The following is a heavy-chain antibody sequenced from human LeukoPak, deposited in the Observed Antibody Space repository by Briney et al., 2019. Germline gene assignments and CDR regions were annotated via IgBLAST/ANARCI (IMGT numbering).Heavy chain of an antibody. CDR3: ARDQGQWLSYGAFDI. D-gene: IGHD6-19*01. CDR2: INPSGGSA. CDR1: GYTFTSYY. V-gene: IGHV1-46*01. J-gene: IGHJ3*02. Sequence: ASVKVSCKASGYTFTSYYMHWVRQAPGQGLEWMGIINPSGGSASYAQKFQGRVTITRDTSASTAYMELSSLRSEDTAVYYCARDQGQWLSYGAFDIWGQGTMVTVSS.